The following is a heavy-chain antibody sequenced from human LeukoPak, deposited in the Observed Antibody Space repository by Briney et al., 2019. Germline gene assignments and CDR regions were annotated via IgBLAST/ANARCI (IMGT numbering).Heavy chain of an antibody. J-gene: IGHJ3*02. CDR1: GGCISSYS. CDR2: IYYSGST. Sequence: SETLCLTYTDSGGCISSYSWSLIRQLPGNALPRIGYIYYSGSTNYNPSLKSRVTISVDTSKNQFSLKLSSVTAADTAVYYCARDEGPPSDAFDIWGQGTMVTVSS. V-gene: IGHV4-59*01. CDR3: ARDEGPPSDAFDI.